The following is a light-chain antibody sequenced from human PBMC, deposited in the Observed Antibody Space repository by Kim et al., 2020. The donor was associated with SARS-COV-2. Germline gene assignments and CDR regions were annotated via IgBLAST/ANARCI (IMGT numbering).Light chain of an antibody. Sequence: GQRVTTSCSGSSSNIGSNNVNWDPQLQGTAPEVLIYTNNQRPSGVPDRFSGSKSGTSASLAISGLQSEDEADYYCAAWDDSLNGHVFGTGTKVTVL. J-gene: IGLJ1*01. CDR1: SSNIGSNN. V-gene: IGLV1-44*01. CDR2: TNN. CDR3: AAWDDSLNGHV.